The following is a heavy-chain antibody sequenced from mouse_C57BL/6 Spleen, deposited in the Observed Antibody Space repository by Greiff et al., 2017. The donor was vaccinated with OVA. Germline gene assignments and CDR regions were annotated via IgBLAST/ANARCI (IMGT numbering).Heavy chain of an antibody. Sequence: VQLQQPGAELVRPGTSVKLSCKASGYTFTSYWMHWVKQRPGQGLEWIGVIDPSDSYTNYNQKFKGKATLTVDTSSSTAYMQLSSLTSEDSAVYYCARYYYGSSCPMDYWGQGTSVTVSS. D-gene: IGHD1-1*01. CDR1: GYTFTSYW. J-gene: IGHJ4*01. CDR3: ARYYYGSSCPMDY. V-gene: IGHV1-59*01. CDR2: IDPSDSYT.